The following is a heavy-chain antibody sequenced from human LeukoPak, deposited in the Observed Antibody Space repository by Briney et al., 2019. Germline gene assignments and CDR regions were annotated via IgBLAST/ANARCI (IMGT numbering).Heavy chain of an antibody. CDR2: LSRTTNYI. V-gene: IGHV3-21*01. CDR1: GSTFSSYS. J-gene: IGHJ4*02. D-gene: IGHD5-12*01. CDR3: ARAGSGYEDGFDY. Sequence: PGGSLRPSCAASGSTFSSYSTTWVRQAPGKGLDWVSSLSRTTNYIYYADSVKDRFTISRDNAKNALYLQMNSLRAEDTAVYYCARAGSGYEDGFDYWGQGTLVTVSS.